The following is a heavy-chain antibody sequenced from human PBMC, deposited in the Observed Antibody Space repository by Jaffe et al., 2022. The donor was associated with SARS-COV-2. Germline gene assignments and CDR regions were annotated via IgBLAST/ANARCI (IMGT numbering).Heavy chain of an antibody. CDR1: GYSISSGYY. Sequence: QVQLQESGPGLVKPSETLSLTCTVSGYSISSGYYWGWIRQPPGKGLEWIGSIYHSGSTYYNPSLKSRVTISVDTSKNQFSLKLSSVTAADTAVYYCARAASVPPFSFDFDAFDIWGQGTMVTVSS. D-gene: IGHD3-9*01. CDR3: ARAASVPPFSFDFDAFDI. CDR2: IYHSGST. V-gene: IGHV4-38-2*02. J-gene: IGHJ3*02.